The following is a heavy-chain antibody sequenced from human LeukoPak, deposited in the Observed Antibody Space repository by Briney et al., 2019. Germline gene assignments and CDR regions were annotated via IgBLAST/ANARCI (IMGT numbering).Heavy chain of an antibody. V-gene: IGHV3-7*01. J-gene: IGHJ4*02. CDR2: IKQDGSEK. CDR1: GFTFTNYW. CDR3: ARDDYGGTRY. D-gene: IGHD4/OR15-4a*01. Sequence: PGGSLRLSCAASGFTFTNYWMSWVRQAPGKGLELVANIKQDGSEKYYVDSVKGRCSISRDNAKNSLYLQMNSLRAEDTAVYYCARDDYGGTRYWGQGTLVTVSS.